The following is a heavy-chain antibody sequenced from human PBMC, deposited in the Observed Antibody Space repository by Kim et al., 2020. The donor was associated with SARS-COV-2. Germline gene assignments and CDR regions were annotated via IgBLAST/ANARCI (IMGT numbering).Heavy chain of an antibody. J-gene: IGHJ4*02. Sequence: ASVKVSCKASGYTFTSYDINWVRQATGQGLEWMGWMNPNSGNTGYAQKFQGRVTMTRNTSISTPSMERSSLSSGTTAGFTLGRGNSYGVQGPL. CDR1: GYTFTSYD. CDR3: GRGNSY. V-gene: IGHV1-8*01. CDR2: MNPNSGNT.